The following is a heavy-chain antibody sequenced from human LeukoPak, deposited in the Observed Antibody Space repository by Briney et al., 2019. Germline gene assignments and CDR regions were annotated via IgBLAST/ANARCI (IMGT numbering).Heavy chain of an antibody. Sequence: GGSLRLSCAASGFTLSSYSMNWVRQAPGKGLEWVSSISSGSTYIYYADSVKGRFTISRDNAKHSLYLQMNSLRAEDTAVYYCARDGGAYYYDTSGYYYFDYWGQGTLVTVSS. J-gene: IGHJ4*02. CDR1: GFTLSSYS. CDR3: ARDGGAYYYDTSGYYYFDY. D-gene: IGHD3-22*01. V-gene: IGHV3-21*01. CDR2: ISSGSTYI.